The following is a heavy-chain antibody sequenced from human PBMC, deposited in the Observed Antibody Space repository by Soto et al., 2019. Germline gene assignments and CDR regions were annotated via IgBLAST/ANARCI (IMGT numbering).Heavy chain of an antibody. Sequence: QVQLVQSGAEVKKPGASVMLSCKTSGYTFTTSYIHWVRQAPGQGLEWMGIISPRGGSTTYAQNFQGRVTMTRDTSTSTVYMDLSRLRSENTAVYFCASDIPDLNYGNQPFDFWGQGTMVSVSS. CDR2: ISPRGGST. D-gene: IGHD1-7*01. CDR3: ASDIPDLNYGNQPFDF. J-gene: IGHJ3*01. CDR1: GYTFTTSY. V-gene: IGHV1-46*01.